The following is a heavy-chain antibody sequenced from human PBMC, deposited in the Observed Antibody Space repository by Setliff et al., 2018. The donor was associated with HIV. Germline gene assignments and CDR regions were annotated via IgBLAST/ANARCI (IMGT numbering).Heavy chain of an antibody. CDR3: STRLRWSPEKIDY. D-gene: IGHD6-13*01. V-gene: IGHV3-15*01. Sequence: GGSLRLSCAASGFTFSNAWMNWVRQAPGKGLEWVGRIKSIGDGETTDYAAPVKGRFTISRDDSKNTLYLQLNNLETEDTAFYYCSTRLRWSPEKIDYWGQGTLVTVS. CDR1: GFTFSNAW. CDR2: IKSIGDGETT. J-gene: IGHJ4*02.